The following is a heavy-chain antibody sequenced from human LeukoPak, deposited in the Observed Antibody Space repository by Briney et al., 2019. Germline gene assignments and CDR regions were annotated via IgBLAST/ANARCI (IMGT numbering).Heavy chain of an antibody. D-gene: IGHD2-21*02. CDR2: ISGSGGST. CDR3: AKDQSADFTAFDI. J-gene: IGHJ3*02. Sequence: PGGSLRLSCAASGFTFSSYAMSWVRQAPGKGLEWVSAISGSGGSTYYADSVKGRFTIGRDKSKNTLYLQMNSLRAEDTAVYYCAKDQSADFTAFDIWGQGTLVTVSS. CDR1: GFTFSSYA. V-gene: IGHV3-23*01.